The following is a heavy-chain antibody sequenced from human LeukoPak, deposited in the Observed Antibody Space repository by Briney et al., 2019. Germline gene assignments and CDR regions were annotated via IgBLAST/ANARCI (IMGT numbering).Heavy chain of an antibody. CDR1: GYTFTSYG. V-gene: IGHV1-18*01. CDR2: ISAYNGNT. D-gene: IGHD4-17*01. Sequence: ASVKVSCKASGYTFTSYGISWVRQAPGQGLEWMGWISAYNGNTNYAQKLQGRVTMTADTSTSTAYMELRSLRPDDTAVYYCARDMTTVTADAFDIWDQGTMVTVSS. J-gene: IGHJ3*02. CDR3: ARDMTTVTADAFDI.